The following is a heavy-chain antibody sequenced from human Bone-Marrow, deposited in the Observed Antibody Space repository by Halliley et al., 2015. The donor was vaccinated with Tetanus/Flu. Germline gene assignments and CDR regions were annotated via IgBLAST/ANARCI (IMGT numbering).Heavy chain of an antibody. J-gene: IGHJ4*02. V-gene: IGHV3-7*03. D-gene: IGHD3-10*01. CDR3: ARGYYTSSGGYVDF. CDR2: DGSVK. Sequence: DGSVKYYVESVKGRFTISRDNAKNSVSLQMNSLRADDTALYYCARGYYTSSGGYVDFWGQGTLTTVSS.